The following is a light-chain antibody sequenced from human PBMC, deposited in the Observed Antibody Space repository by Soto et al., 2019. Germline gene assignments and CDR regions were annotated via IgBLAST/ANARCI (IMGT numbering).Light chain of an antibody. V-gene: IGKV1-5*01. CDR1: QSISSW. Sequence: DIQMTQSPSTLSASVGDRVTITCRASQSISSWLAWYQQKPGKAPKLLIYDASSLESGVPSRFSGSGSGTEFTLPISSLQPDDFATYYCQQYNSYSGTCGQGTKVEI. CDR3: QQYNSYSGT. CDR2: DAS. J-gene: IGKJ1*01.